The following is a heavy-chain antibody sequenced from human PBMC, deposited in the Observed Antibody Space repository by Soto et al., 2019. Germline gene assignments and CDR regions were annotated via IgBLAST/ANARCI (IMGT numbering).Heavy chain of an antibody. CDR3: ARAYWGWDFYYYGMDV. Sequence: PSQTRSLTWAISGDSVSSNSAAWNWIRQSPSRGLEWLGRTYYRSKWYNDYAVSVKSRITINPDTSKNQFSLQLNSVTPEDTAVYYCARAYWGWDFYYYGMDVWGQGTTVTVSS. V-gene: IGHV6-1*01. CDR1: GDSVSSNSAA. D-gene: IGHD3-16*01. J-gene: IGHJ6*02. CDR2: TYYRSKWYN.